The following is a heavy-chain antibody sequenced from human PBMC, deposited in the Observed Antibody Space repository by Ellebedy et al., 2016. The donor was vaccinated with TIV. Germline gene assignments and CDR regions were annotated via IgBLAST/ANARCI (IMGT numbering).Heavy chain of an antibody. V-gene: IGHV3-23*01. CDR1: GFTFSSYA. CDR2: ITGSGGST. D-gene: IGHD6-25*01. J-gene: IGHJ4*02. CDR3: VAALDY. Sequence: GGSLRLSXAASGFTFSSYAMSWVRQAPGKGLEWVSAITGSGGSTYYADSMKGRFTISRDDADSSLSLQMNSLRGDDTAVYYCVAALDYWGQGTLVTVS.